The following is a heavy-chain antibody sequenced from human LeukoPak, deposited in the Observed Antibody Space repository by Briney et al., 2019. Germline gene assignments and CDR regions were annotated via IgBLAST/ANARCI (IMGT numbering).Heavy chain of an antibody. D-gene: IGHD3-10*01. V-gene: IGHV3-64*01. CDR1: GFTFDNYA. CDR3: ARTYSYGAGTYSSFGY. J-gene: IGHJ4*02. Sequence: QPGGSLRLSCAAFGFTFDNYALHWVRQAPGKGLEYVSGLSPNGDSTYYATSVKGRFTISRRNPQHTLFLQMGSLRVEDTAVYYCARTYSYGAGTYSSFGYWGQGTLVSVSP. CDR2: LSPNGDST.